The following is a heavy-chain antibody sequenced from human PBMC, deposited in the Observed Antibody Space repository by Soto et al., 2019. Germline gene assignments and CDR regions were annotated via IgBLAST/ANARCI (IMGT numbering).Heavy chain of an antibody. Sequence: SETLSLTCTVSGGSISSGDYYWSWIRQPPGKGLEWIGYIFYSGSTYYNPSLKSRVTISVDTSKNQFSLKLSSVTAADTAVYYCARAVPNYQGPDAFDIWGQGTMVTVSS. CDR3: ARAVPNYQGPDAFDI. CDR1: GGSISSGDYY. CDR2: IFYSGST. J-gene: IGHJ3*02. V-gene: IGHV4-30-4*01. D-gene: IGHD1-7*01.